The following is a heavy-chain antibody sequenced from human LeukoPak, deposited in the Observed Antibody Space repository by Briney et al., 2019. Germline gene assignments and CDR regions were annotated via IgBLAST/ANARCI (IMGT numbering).Heavy chain of an antibody. CDR1: GGSISSYY. CDR2: IYTSGST. D-gene: IGHD6-13*01. Sequence: PSETLSLTCTVSGGSISSYYWSWIRQPAGKGLEWIGRIYTSGSTNYNPSLQSRVNMSVDTSKNQFSLKLSSAPAADTAVYYCARDRSSSWYLDWFDPWGQGTLVTVSS. CDR3: ARDRSSSWYLDWFDP. V-gene: IGHV4-4*07. J-gene: IGHJ5*02.